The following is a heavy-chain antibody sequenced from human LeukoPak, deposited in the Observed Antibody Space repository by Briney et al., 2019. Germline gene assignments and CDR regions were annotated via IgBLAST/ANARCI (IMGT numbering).Heavy chain of an antibody. CDR1: GFTLSSCS. CDR2: ISSSSSSI. J-gene: IGHJ4*02. Sequence: GGSLRLSCAASGFTLSSCSMNWVRQAPGKGLEWVSYISSSSSSIYYADPVKGRFTISRDNAKTSLCLQMNSLRGQDTAVYYCAREGGGYSFDNWGQETLVTVSS. CDR3: AREGGGYSFDN. V-gene: IGHV3-48*01. D-gene: IGHD1-26*01.